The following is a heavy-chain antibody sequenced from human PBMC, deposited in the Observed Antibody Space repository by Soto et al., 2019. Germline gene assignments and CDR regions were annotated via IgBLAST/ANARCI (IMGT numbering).Heavy chain of an antibody. CDR1: GGSISSGGYY. Sequence: SETLSLTCTVSGGSISSGGYYWSWIRQHPGKGLEWIGYIYYSGSTYYNPSLKSRVTISVDTSKNQFSLKLSSVTAADTAVYYCARCESGSGSYYFDYWGQGTLVTVSS. D-gene: IGHD3-10*01. V-gene: IGHV4-31*03. CDR3: ARCESGSGSYYFDY. J-gene: IGHJ4*02. CDR2: IYYSGST.